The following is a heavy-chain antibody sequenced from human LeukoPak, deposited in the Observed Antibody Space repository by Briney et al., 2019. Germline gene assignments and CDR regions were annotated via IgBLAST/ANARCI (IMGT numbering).Heavy chain of an antibody. J-gene: IGHJ4*02. V-gene: IGHV1-2*02. Sequence: ASVKVSCKASGYTFTGYYMHWVRQAPGQGLEWVGWINPNSGGTNYAQKFQGRVTMTRDTSISTAYMELSRLRSDDTAVYYCARVIAAAAHFDYWGQGTLVTVSS. CDR3: ARVIAAAAHFDY. CDR1: GYTFTGYY. CDR2: INPNSGGT. D-gene: IGHD6-13*01.